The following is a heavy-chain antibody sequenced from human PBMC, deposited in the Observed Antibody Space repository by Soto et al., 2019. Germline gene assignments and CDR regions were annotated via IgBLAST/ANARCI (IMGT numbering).Heavy chain of an antibody. D-gene: IGHD1-26*01. CDR3: AIAGSHNLDS. CDR2: MTDDGSNE. CDR1: GFTFSHYA. V-gene: IGHV3-30*03. Sequence: QVQLVESGGGVVQPGRSLRLSCAASGFTFSHYAMHWVCQAPGKGLEWVALMTDDGSNEYYADSVKGRFTISRDNSKNTLYLQMNRRTAEDTAVYYCAIAGSHNLDSWGQGTLVTVSS. J-gene: IGHJ4*02.